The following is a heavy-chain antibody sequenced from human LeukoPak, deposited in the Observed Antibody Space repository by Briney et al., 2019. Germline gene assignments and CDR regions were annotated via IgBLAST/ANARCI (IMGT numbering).Heavy chain of an antibody. Sequence: NPSQTLSLTCTVSGDSISSGGYFWSWIRQHPGKGLEWIGYIYYTGSTYYNPSLKSRVTISVDTSKNQSSLKLSSVTAADTAVYYCTRDGPRSSGYPDNWGQGALVTVSS. CDR2: IYYTGST. D-gene: IGHD3-22*01. J-gene: IGHJ4*02. V-gene: IGHV4-31*03. CDR1: GDSISSGGYF. CDR3: TRDGPRSSGYPDN.